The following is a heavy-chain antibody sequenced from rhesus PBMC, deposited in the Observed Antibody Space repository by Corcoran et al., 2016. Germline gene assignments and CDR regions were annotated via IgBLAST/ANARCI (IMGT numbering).Heavy chain of an antibody. V-gene: IGHV1-1*01. CDR1: GYTFTSYY. CDR3: TRGFESSYFDL. J-gene: IGHJ2*01. CDR2: NPPDKGNN. Sequence: QVQLVQSGAEIKQPGASVKLSCKASGYTFTSYYMHWVRPAPGQGLKRIGSNPPDKGNNGSAQNYQGRVTKTTATSTSTGHMELSSLRSEDTAVYYCTRGFESSYFDLWGPGTPITISS.